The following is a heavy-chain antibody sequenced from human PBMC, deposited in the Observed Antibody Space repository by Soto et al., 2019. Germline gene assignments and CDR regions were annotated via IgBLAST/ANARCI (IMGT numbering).Heavy chain of an antibody. CDR3: ARGVDYYDSSGGPGDAFDI. D-gene: IGHD3-22*01. Sequence: VGSLRLSCAASGFTLSSYSMNWVRQAPGKGLEWVSSISSSSSYIYYADSVKGRFTISRDNAKNSLYLQMNSLRAEDTAVYYCARGVDYYDSSGGPGDAFDIWGQGTMVTV. J-gene: IGHJ3*02. V-gene: IGHV3-21*01. CDR1: GFTLSSYS. CDR2: ISSSSSYI.